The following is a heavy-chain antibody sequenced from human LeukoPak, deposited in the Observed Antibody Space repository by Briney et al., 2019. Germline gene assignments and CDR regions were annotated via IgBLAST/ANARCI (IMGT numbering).Heavy chain of an antibody. D-gene: IGHD3-3*01. J-gene: IGHJ4*02. V-gene: IGHV1-3*01. CDR2: INAGNGNT. CDR1: GYTFTNYA. Sequence: ASVKVSCKASGYTFTNYALHWVRQAPGQRLEWMAWINAGNGNTKYSQKFQGRVTITRDTSASTAYMELSSLRSEDTAVYYCARFGYYDFWSGYWGQGTLVTVSS. CDR3: ARFGYYDFWSGY.